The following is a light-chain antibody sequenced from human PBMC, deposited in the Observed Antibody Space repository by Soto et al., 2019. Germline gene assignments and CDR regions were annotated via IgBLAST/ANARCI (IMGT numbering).Light chain of an antibody. CDR1: SSDVGGYNY. Sequence: QSALTQPASVSGSPGQSITISCAGTSSDVGGYNYVSWYQQHSGKAPKLIIYEVSNRPSGVSNRFSGSKSGNTASLNISGLQAEDEVDYYCCSYTSSNALAYVFGTGTKLTVL. V-gene: IGLV2-14*01. CDR2: EVS. J-gene: IGLJ1*01. CDR3: CSYTSSNALAYV.